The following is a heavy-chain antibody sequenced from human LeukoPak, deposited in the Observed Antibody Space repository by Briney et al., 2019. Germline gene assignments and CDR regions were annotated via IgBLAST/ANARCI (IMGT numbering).Heavy chain of an antibody. CDR1: GYTFTGYY. D-gene: IGHD2-15*01. J-gene: IGHJ5*02. V-gene: IGHV1-2*02. Sequence: GASVKVSCKASGYTFTGYYMHWVRQAPGQGLEWMGWINPNSGGTNYAQKFQGRVTMTRDTSISTAYMELSRLRSDDTAVYYCAGSVVVAATSGFDPRGQGTLVTVSS. CDR3: AGSVVVAATSGFDP. CDR2: INPNSGGT.